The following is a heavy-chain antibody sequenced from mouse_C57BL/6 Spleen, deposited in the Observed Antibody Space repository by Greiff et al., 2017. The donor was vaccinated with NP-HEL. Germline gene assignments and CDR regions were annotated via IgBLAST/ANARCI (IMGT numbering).Heavy chain of an antibody. Sequence: VQLKESGPGLVKPSQSLSLTCSVTGYSITSGYYWNWIRQFPGNKLEWMGYISYDGSNNYNPSLKNRISITRDTSKNQFFLKLNSVTTEDTATYYCARDKDYGSPYWYFDVWGTGTTVTVSS. CDR1: GYSITSGYY. CDR3: ARDKDYGSPYWYFDV. D-gene: IGHD1-1*01. V-gene: IGHV3-6*01. CDR2: ISYDGSN. J-gene: IGHJ1*03.